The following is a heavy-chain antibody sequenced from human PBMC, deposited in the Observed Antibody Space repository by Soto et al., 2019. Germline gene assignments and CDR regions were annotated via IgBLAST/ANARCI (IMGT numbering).Heavy chain of an antibody. V-gene: IGHV3-48*03. Sequence: PGGSLRLSCAASGFTFNIYEMNWVRQAPGKGLEWVSSISCSGSTIYYADSVKGRFTISRDNAQNSLYMQMNSLRAEDTAVYYCAREAFLGWLPRNRGGHKYNYYGMDVWGQGTTVTVSS. CDR2: ISCSGSTI. D-gene: IGHD3-3*02. J-gene: IGHJ6*02. CDR3: AREAFLGWLPRNRGGHKYNYYGMDV. CDR1: GFTFNIYE.